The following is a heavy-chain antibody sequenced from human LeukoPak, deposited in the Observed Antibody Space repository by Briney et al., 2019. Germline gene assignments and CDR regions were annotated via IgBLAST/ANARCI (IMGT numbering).Heavy chain of an antibody. CDR2: IYYRGNT. CDR1: GGSISNYY. J-gene: IGHJ4*02. D-gene: IGHD4-17*01. Sequence: SETLSLTCTVSGGSISNYYWSWIRHTPGKGLEWIGYIYYRGNTNYNPSLKSRVTISADTSKNQFSLKLSSVTAADTAVYYCARVARETTRIYYFDYWGQGTLVTVSS. V-gene: IGHV4-59*01. CDR3: ARVARETTRIYYFDY.